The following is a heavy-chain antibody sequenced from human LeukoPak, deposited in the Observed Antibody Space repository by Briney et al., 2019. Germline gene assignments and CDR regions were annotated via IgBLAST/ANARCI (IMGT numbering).Heavy chain of an antibody. V-gene: IGHV3-48*01. Sequence: PGGSLRLSCAASGFTFSSYSMNWVRQAPGKGLEWVSYISSSSSTIYYADSVKGRSTISGDNAKNSLYLQMNSLRAEDTAVYYCARADVLLWFREFSATWFDPWGQGTLVTVSS. CDR3: ARADVLLWFREFSATWFDP. CDR2: ISSSSSTI. D-gene: IGHD3-10*01. CDR1: GFTFSSYS. J-gene: IGHJ5*02.